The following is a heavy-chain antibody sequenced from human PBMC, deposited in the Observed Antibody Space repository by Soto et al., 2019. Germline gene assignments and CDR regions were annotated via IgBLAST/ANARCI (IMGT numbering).Heavy chain of an antibody. V-gene: IGHV3-74*01. Sequence: PGGSLRLSCAASGFTFSNYAMSWVRQAPGKGLVWVSRINSDGSSTSYADSVKGRFTISRDNAKNTLYLQMNSLRAEDTAVYYCARDQTPTYYDFWSGYHYWGQGTLVTVSS. D-gene: IGHD3-3*01. CDR1: GFTFSNYA. CDR2: INSDGSST. CDR3: ARDQTPTYYDFWSGYHY. J-gene: IGHJ4*02.